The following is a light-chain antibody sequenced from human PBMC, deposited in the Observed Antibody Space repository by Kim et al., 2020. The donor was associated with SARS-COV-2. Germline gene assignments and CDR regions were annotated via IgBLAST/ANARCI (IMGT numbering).Light chain of an antibody. V-gene: IGLV7-43*01. J-gene: IGLJ3*02. CDR2: STS. CDR1: TGGVTSGYS. Sequence: GGTVNLTWASSTGGVTSGYSPNWFQQKPGQAPMALIYSTSKKHSWTPARFSGSLLGGRAALTLSGVQPEDEADYYCLLYYGGAHWVFGGGTQLTVL. CDR3: LLYYGGAHWV.